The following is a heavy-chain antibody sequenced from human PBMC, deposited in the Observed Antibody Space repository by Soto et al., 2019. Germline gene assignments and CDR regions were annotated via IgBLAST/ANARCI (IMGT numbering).Heavy chain of an antibody. V-gene: IGHV3-7*01. J-gene: IGHJ4*02. CDR1: GFIFSDYW. Sequence: EVQLVESGGGLVQPGGSLRLSCAASGFIFSDYWMAWVRQAPGKGLEWVANIKEDGSRKYYMESAKGRITISRDNAKNPPVSPMNRLRVEDKGVYYCGSFGGIGSWGQGTLVTVSS. D-gene: IGHD3-10*01. CDR2: IKEDGSRK. CDR3: GSFGGIGS.